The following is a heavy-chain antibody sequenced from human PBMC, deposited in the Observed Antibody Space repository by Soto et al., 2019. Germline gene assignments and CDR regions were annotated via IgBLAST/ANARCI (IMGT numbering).Heavy chain of an antibody. Sequence: EVQLVESGGGLVQPGGSLRLSCAASGFTFSSYSMNWVRQAPGKGLEWVSYISSSSSTIYYADSVKGRFTISRDNAKNSLYLQINSLRDEDTAVYYCASIRGSGSYAFDIWGQGTMVTVSS. CDR3: ASIRGSGSYAFDI. D-gene: IGHD3-10*01. J-gene: IGHJ3*02. V-gene: IGHV3-48*02. CDR1: GFTFSSYS. CDR2: ISSSSSTI.